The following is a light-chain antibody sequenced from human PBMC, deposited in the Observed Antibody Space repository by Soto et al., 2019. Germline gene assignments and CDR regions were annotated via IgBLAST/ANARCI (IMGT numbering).Light chain of an antibody. CDR1: SSDVGSYNL. V-gene: IGLV2-23*01. CDR3: FSYAGSSSVV. Sequence: QLVLTQPASVSGSPGQSITISCTGTSSDVGSYNLVSWYQQHPGKAPKLMIYEGSKRPSGVSNRFSGSKSGNTASLTISGLQAEDEADYYCFSYAGSSSVVFGGGTKLTVL. J-gene: IGLJ2*01. CDR2: EGS.